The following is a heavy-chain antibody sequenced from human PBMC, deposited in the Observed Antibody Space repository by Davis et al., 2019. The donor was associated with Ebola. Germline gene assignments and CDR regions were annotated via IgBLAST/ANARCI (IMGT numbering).Heavy chain of an antibody. CDR1: GYTFATFG. D-gene: IGHD2-2*01. CDR3: AKHGSTSCYAGVCYFDY. CDR2: ISAYNGNT. V-gene: IGHV1-18*04. J-gene: IGHJ4*02. Sequence: ASVKVSCKASGYTFATFGLSWVRQAPGQGLEWMGWISAYNGNTNYAQKLQGRVTMTTDTSTSTAYMELRSLRSDDTAVYYCAKHGSTSCYAGVCYFDYWGQGTLVTVSS.